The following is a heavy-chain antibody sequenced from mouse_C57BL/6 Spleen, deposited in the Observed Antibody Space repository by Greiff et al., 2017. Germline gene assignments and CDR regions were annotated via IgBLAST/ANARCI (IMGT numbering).Heavy chain of an antibody. V-gene: IGHV2-5*01. J-gene: IGHJ4*01. D-gene: IGHD2-4*01. CDR1: GFSLTSYG. CDR2: IWRGGST. Sequence: QVQLQQSGPGLVQPSQSLSITCTVSGFSLTSYGVHWVRQSPGKGLEWLGVIWRGGSTDYNAAFMSRQSISKDNSKSQVSFKMNSLQADDTAIYDCAKSPLYYDHDGGAAMDYWGQGTSVTVSA. CDR3: AKSPLYYDHDGGAAMDY.